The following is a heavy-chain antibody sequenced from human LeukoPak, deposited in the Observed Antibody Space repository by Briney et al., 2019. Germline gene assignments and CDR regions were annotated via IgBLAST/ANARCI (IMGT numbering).Heavy chain of an antibody. D-gene: IGHD4-17*01. CDR1: GFTFSSYW. V-gene: IGHV3-74*03. CDR2: INSDGSST. Sequence: GGSLRLSCAASGFTFSSYWMHWVRQAPGKGLVWVSRINSDGSSTTYADPVKGRFTISRDNAKNTLYLQMNSLRAEDTAVYYCARPVYGDSEYSGYWGQGTLVTVSS. CDR3: ARPVYGDSEYSGY. J-gene: IGHJ4*02.